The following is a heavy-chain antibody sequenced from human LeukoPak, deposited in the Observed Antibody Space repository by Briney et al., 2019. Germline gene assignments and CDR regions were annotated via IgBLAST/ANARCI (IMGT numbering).Heavy chain of an antibody. CDR2: INPNSGGT. CDR3: ARGGVITMVRGVIITSGDY. CDR1: GYTFTGYY. Sequence: ASVKVSRKASGYTFTGYYMHWVRQAPGQGLEWMGWINPNSGGTNYAQKFQGRVTMTRDTSISTAYMELSRLRSDDTAVYYCARGGVITMVRGVIITSGDYWGQGTLVTVSS. V-gene: IGHV1-2*02. J-gene: IGHJ4*02. D-gene: IGHD3-10*01.